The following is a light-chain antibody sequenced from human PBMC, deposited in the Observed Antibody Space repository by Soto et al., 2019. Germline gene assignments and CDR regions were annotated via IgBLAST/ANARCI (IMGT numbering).Light chain of an antibody. J-gene: IGKJ5*01. CDR1: QSVSNNY. CDR3: QQNVSPPIT. CDR2: GAS. V-gene: IGKV3-20*01. Sequence: EIVLTQSPRILPLSRGQIATLSCMASQSVSNNYLAWYQQKPGQAPRLLIYGASNRATGIPDRFSGSGSGTDFTLTISRLEAEDFAVYYCQQNVSPPITFGQGTRLEIK.